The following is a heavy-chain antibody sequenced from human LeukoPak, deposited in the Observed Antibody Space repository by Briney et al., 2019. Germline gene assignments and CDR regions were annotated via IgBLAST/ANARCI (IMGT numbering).Heavy chain of an antibody. CDR3: SKGGHRVGVIRADFQD. V-gene: IGHV3-23*01. J-gene: IGHJ1*01. Sequence: PGGSLRLSCAASGFTFSSYAMSWVRQAPGKGLEWVSAISGSGGSTYYADSVKGRFTISRDNSKNTLYLQMNRLRAEDTAVYYRSKGGHRVGVIRADFQDWGQGTLVTVSS. CDR1: GFTFSSYA. D-gene: IGHD2-15*01. CDR2: ISGSGGST.